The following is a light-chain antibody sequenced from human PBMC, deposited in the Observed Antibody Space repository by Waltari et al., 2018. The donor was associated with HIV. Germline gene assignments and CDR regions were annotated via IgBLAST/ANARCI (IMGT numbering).Light chain of an antibody. Sequence: GQTASITCSGDKLGDKYACWYQQKPGQSPVLVIYQDSKRPSGIPERFSGSNSGNTATLTISGTQAMDEADYYCQAWDSSTVVFGGGTKLTVL. CDR2: QDS. CDR1: KLGDKY. J-gene: IGLJ2*01. CDR3: QAWDSSTVV. V-gene: IGLV3-1*01.